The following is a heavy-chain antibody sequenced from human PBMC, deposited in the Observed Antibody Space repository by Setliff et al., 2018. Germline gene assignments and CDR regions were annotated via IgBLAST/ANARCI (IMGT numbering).Heavy chain of an antibody. Sequence: SETLSLTCNVSGASIRNFYWTWIRQPPGKGLEWIGYVHFTGSTNYNPSLKSRVTMSVDTSKNQFSLKLSSVTAADTAVYYCARDRGSNNSPEDFDYWGLGTLVTVSS. CDR3: ARDRGSNNSPEDFDY. J-gene: IGHJ4*02. CDR1: GASIRNFY. CDR2: VHFTGST. D-gene: IGHD1-1*01. V-gene: IGHV4-59*12.